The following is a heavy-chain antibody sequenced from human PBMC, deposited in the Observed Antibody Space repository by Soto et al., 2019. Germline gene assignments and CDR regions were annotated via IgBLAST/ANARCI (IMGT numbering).Heavy chain of an antibody. J-gene: IGHJ5*02. CDR1: GGSISSGDYY. Sequence: QVQLQESGPGLVKPSQTLSLTCTVSGGSISSGDYYWRWIRQPPGKGLEWIGYIYYSGSTYYNPSQKSRVTISVDTSKNQFSLKLSSVTAADTAVYYCARIVVVVAAPVNPWGQGTLVTVSS. CDR2: IYYSGST. CDR3: ARIVVVVAAPVNP. V-gene: IGHV4-30-4*01. D-gene: IGHD2-15*01.